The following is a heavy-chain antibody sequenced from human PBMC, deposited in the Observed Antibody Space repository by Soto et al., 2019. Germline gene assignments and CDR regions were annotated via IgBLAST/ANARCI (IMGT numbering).Heavy chain of an antibody. Sequence: EVQLVESGGGLVQPGGTLRFSCAASGVTFSSYWMHWVRQAPGKGLVWVSRLNSDGSSTSYADSVKGRFTIARDNAKNTLYLQMNSLRAEDAAVYYCARGYGSGYWGQGTLVTVSS. CDR2: LNSDGSST. J-gene: IGHJ4*02. D-gene: IGHD3-10*01. CDR3: ARGYGSGY. CDR1: GVTFSSYW. V-gene: IGHV3-74*01.